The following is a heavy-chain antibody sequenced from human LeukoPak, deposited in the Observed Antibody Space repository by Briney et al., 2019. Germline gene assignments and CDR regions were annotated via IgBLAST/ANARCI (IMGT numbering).Heavy chain of an antibody. D-gene: IGHD2-2*01. Sequence: PGRSLRLSCAASGFTFSDFWMHWVRQAPGKGLVWVSRINSDGSGTSYADSVKGRFTISRDNAKNTLYLQMSSLRAEDTAVYYCASEYCSSTSCHPWGQGTLVTVSS. CDR2: INSDGSGT. CDR1: GFTFSDFW. CDR3: ASEYCSSTSCHP. J-gene: IGHJ1*01. V-gene: IGHV3-74*01.